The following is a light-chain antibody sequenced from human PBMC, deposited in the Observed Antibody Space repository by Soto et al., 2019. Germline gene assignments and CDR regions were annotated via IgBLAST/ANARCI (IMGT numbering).Light chain of an antibody. V-gene: IGKV3-20*01. J-gene: IGKJ1*01. CDR2: GAS. CDR1: QSISSSF. Sequence: EIVLTQSPGTLSLCPWERATLSCMASQSISSSFLAWYQQRPGQSPRLIIYGASSRATGIPDRFSGSGSGTDFTLTISRLDLEDSAFYYCQQYVTSSWTFGQGTKVDNK. CDR3: QQYVTSSWT.